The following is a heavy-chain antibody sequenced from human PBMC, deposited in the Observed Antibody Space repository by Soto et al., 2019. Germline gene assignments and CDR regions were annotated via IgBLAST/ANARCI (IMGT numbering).Heavy chain of an antibody. CDR1: GGTFSSYA. CDR3: SRVECEVKRNYYYYYCMDV. V-gene: IGHV1-69*01. CDR2: IIPIFGTA. D-gene: IGHD3-3*01. J-gene: IGHJ6*02. Sequence: QVQLVQSGAEVKKPGSSVKVSCKASGGTFSSYAISWVRQAPGQGLEWMGGIIPIFGTANYAQKFLGRVTITADEGTTTGYMGLSSLRSEATSGSYCSRVECEVKRNYYYYYCMDVWGQGTTVIVSS.